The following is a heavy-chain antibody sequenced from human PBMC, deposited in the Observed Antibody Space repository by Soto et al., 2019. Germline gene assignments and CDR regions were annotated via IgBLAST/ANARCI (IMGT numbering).Heavy chain of an antibody. V-gene: IGHV3-30-3*01. CDR2: ISYDGSNK. CDR1: GFTFSSYA. J-gene: IGHJ6*02. Sequence: QVRLVESGGGVVQPGRSLRLSCAASGFTFSSYAMHWVRQARGKGLEWVAVISYDGSNKYYADSVKGRFTISRDNSKNTLYLQMNSLRAEDTAVYYCARDAYYYDSSGYYRYYGMDVWGQGTTVTVSS. D-gene: IGHD3-22*01. CDR3: ARDAYYYDSSGYYRYYGMDV.